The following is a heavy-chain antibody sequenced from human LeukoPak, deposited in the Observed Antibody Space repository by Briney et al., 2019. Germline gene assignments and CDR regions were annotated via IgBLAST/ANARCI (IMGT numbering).Heavy chain of an antibody. J-gene: IGHJ5*02. CDR3: ARDPDYDILTGSGICEFDP. CDR1: GGSICSSSYY. Sequence: SETLSLTCTVSGGSICSSSYYWGWIRQPPGKGVGWIGSIYYRGSTYNNPSLQSRGTISIDTAKTQFSLKLSSVTAADTAVYYCARDPDYDILTGSGICEFDPWGQGTLVTVSS. CDR2: IYYRGST. D-gene: IGHD3-9*01. V-gene: IGHV4-39*07.